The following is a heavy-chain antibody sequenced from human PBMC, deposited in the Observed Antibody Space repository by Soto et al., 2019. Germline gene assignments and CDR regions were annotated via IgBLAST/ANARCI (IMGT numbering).Heavy chain of an antibody. CDR1: GFTFNNYG. D-gene: IGHD6-13*01. J-gene: IGHJ6*02. CDR3: ARRQISPPPRRAASARGGMED. V-gene: IGHV3-33*01. Sequence: PGGSLRLSCAASGFTFNNYGMHWVRQAPGKGLEWVAVIWNDGNGYYYANSVKGRFTISRDNSKNTLYLQMSSLPAEDTAVYYCARRQISPPPRRAASARGGMEDWRQGTTVTVTS. CDR2: IWNDGNGY.